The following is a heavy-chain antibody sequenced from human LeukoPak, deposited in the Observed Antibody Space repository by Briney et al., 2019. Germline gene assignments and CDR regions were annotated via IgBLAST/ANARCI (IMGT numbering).Heavy chain of an antibody. J-gene: IGHJ5*02. CDR2: ISDYNGNT. CDR3: ARDLYRDSLPVSWFDP. V-gene: IGHV1-18*01. D-gene: IGHD4-11*01. Sequence: ASVKDSCKASGYTFTSYGISWVRQAPGQGLDWMGWISDYNGNTNYAQKLQGRVTMTTDTSTSTAYRELRSLRSDDTAVYYCARDLYRDSLPVSWFDPWGQGTLVTVSS. CDR1: GYTFTSYG.